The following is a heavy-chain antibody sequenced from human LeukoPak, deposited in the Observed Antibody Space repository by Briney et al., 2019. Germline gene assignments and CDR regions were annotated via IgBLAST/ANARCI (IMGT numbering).Heavy chain of an antibody. Sequence: SVKVSCKASGGTFSSYAISWVRQAPGQGLEWLGGIIPIFGTANYAQKFQGRVTITADESTSTAYMELSSLRSEDTAVYYCARGQWLVQGDFDYWGQGTLVTVSS. CDR1: GGTFSSYA. D-gene: IGHD6-19*01. CDR3: ARGQWLVQGDFDY. J-gene: IGHJ4*02. V-gene: IGHV1-69*01. CDR2: IIPIFGTA.